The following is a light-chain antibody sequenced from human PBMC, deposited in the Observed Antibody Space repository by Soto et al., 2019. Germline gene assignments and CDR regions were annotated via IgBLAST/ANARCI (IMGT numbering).Light chain of an antibody. CDR2: WAS. CDR3: QQYYSTPYT. CDR1: QSVLYNSNNENY. V-gene: IGKV4-1*01. J-gene: IGKJ2*01. Sequence: SPLSCWSSQSVLYNSNNENYLAWYQQKPGQPPKLLIYWASTRESGVPDRFSGSGSGTDFTLTVSSLQAEDVAVYYCQQYYSTPYTFGQGTKLEI.